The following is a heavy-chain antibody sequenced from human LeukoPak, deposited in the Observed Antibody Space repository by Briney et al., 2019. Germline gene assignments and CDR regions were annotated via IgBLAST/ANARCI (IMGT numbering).Heavy chain of an antibody. D-gene: IGHD3-10*01. Sequence: GGSLRLSCAASGFTFSSYGMHWVRQAPGKGLEWVAVISYDGSNKYYADSVKGRFTISRDNSKNTLYLQMNSLRAEDTAVYYCAREVRRSGGVDYWGQGTLVTVSS. CDR1: GFTFSSYG. J-gene: IGHJ4*02. CDR2: ISYDGSNK. CDR3: AREVRRSGGVDY. V-gene: IGHV3-30*03.